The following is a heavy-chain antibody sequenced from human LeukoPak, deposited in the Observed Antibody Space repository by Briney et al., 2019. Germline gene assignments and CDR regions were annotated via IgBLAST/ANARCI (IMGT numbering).Heavy chain of an antibody. CDR1: GFTVSSNY. CDR3: ARGMHYDFWSGPTPSMDV. J-gene: IGHJ6*02. D-gene: IGHD3-3*01. V-gene: IGHV3-66*01. Sequence: GGSLRLSCAASGFTVSSNYMSWVRQAPGKGLEWVSVIYSGGSTYYADSVKGRFTISRDNSKNTLYLQMNSLRAEDTAVYYCARGMHYDFWSGPTPSMDVWGQGTTVTVSS. CDR2: IYSGGST.